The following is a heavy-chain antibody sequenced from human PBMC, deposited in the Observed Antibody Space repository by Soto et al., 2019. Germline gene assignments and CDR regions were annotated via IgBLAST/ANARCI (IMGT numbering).Heavy chain of an antibody. J-gene: IGHJ4*02. CDR3: ARDTKMLAPLIYMDH. Sequence: PGGSLRLSCETSGFTFGDYYMNWVRQAPGKGPEWVSSISSRSSNIDYADSVKGRFTISRDNANNSLYLQMNNLSADDTAVYYCARDTKMLAPLIYMDHWGRGTLVTVSS. CDR2: ISSRSSNI. CDR1: GFTFGDYY. V-gene: IGHV3-21*01. D-gene: IGHD3-22*01.